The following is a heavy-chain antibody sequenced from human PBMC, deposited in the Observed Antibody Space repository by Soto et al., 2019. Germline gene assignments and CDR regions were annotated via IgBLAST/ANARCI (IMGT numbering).Heavy chain of an antibody. CDR3: ARTHWVSGTAY. CDR2: VYNSGNT. D-gene: IGHD7-27*01. CDR1: GGSMTGYF. V-gene: IGHV4-4*07. J-gene: IGHJ4*02. Sequence: QVQLQESGPGLVKPSETLSLTCTVSGGSMTGYFWTWIRQSAGKGLEWIGHVYNSGNTDYNPSLASRITMAVDTSKREFSLKVKSVTAADTAVYYCARTHWVSGTAYWGQGTLVTVSS.